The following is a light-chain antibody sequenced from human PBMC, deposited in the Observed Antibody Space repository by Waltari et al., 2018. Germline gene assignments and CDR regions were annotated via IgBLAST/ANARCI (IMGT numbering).Light chain of an antibody. J-gene: IGKJ2*01. CDR3: QHYDGFPYT. CDR2: AAS. CDR1: QGISNF. Sequence: DIQMTQSPSSLSASVGDTVTITCRASQGISNFLVWFQQHPGKPPKSLIYAASTLQDGVPSRFSGRVSGTDFTLTISSLQPEDFATYYCQHYDGFPYTFGQGTRVDI. V-gene: IGKV1-16*01.